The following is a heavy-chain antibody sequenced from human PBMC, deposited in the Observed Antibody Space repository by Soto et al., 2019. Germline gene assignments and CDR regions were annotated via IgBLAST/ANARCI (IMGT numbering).Heavy chain of an antibody. CDR3: AKDHCGGDCYFLDY. V-gene: IGHV3-9*01. J-gene: IGHJ4*02. Sequence: PGGSLRLSCAASGFTFDDYAMHWVRQAPGKGLEWVSGISWNSGSIGYADSVKGRFTISRDNSKNTLYLQMNSLRAEDTAVYYCAKDHCGGDCYFLDYWGQGTLVTVSS. D-gene: IGHD2-21*02. CDR1: GFTFDDYA. CDR2: ISWNSGSI.